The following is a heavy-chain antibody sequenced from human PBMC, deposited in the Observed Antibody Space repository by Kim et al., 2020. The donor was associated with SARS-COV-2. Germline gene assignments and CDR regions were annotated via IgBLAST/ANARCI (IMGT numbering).Heavy chain of an antibody. Sequence: PGKGRLTISRDDSKNTLYLQMNSLKTEDTAVYYCTSQQRINMIVVVIFHDYWGQGTLVTVSS. J-gene: IGHJ4*02. CDR3: TSQQRINMIVVVIFHDY. D-gene: IGHD3-22*01. V-gene: IGHV3-15*01.